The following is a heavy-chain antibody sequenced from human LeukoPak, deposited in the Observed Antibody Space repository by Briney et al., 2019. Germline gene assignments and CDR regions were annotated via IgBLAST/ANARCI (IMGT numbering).Heavy chain of an antibody. J-gene: IGHJ5*02. D-gene: IGHD2-15*01. Sequence: ASVKVSCKASGGTFSSYAISWVRQAPGQGLEWMGRIIPILGIANYAQKFQGRVTITADKSTSTAYMELSSLRSEDTAVYYCARVSGNDIVAAFDPWGQRTLVTVSS. V-gene: IGHV1-69*04. CDR2: IIPILGIA. CDR3: ARVSGNDIVAAFDP. CDR1: GGTFSSYA.